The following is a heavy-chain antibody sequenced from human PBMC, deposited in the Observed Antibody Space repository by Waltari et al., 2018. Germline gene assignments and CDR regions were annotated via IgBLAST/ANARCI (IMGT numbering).Heavy chain of an antibody. CDR2: IYYSGRT. J-gene: IGHJ5*02. Sequence: QLQLQESGPGLVKPSETLSLTCTVSGGSISSSSYYWGWIRQPPGKGLEWIGSIYYSGRTSYNPPRKRCVTISVDTSKNQFSLKLSSVTASDTAVYYCARRPAPSQYYDILTGYTTDNWFDPWGQGTLVTVSS. V-gene: IGHV4-39*01. D-gene: IGHD3-9*01. CDR1: GGSISSSSYY. CDR3: ARRPAPSQYYDILTGYTTDNWFDP.